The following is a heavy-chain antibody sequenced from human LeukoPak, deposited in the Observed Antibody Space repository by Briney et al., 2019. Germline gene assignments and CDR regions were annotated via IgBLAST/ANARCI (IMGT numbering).Heavy chain of an antibody. D-gene: IGHD2-2*01. CDR3: ARGWETGYQLLPPYYYYYYMDV. J-gene: IGHJ6*03. V-gene: IGHV3-20*04. Sequence: PGGSLRLSCAASGFTFDDYGMSWVRQAPGKGLEWVSDINWNGGSTGYADSVKGRFTISRDSAKNSLYLQMNSLRAEDTAVYYCARGWETGYQLLPPYYYYYYMDVWGKGTTVTVSS. CDR1: GFTFDDYG. CDR2: INWNGGST.